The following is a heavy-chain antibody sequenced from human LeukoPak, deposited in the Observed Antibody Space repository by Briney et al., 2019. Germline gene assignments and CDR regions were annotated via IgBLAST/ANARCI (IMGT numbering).Heavy chain of an antibody. J-gene: IGHJ6*03. V-gene: IGHV1-8*02. CDR2: VNPNSGNT. CDR1: GYTFTSYG. CDR3: AKMAGMTRQVYYMDV. Sequence: ASVKVSCKASGYTFTSYGISWVRQATGQGLEWMGWVNPNSGNTGYAQKFQGRVTMTRNTSISTAYMELSSLRSEDTAVYYCAKMAGMTRQVYYMDVWGKGATVTVSS. D-gene: IGHD1-1*01.